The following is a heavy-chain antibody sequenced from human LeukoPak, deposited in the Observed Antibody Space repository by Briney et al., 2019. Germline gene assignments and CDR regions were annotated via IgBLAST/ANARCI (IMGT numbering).Heavy chain of an antibody. J-gene: IGHJ4*02. V-gene: IGHV3-48*03. CDR2: ISSSGSTI. Sequence: GGSLRLSCAASGFTFSSYEMNWVRQAPGKGLEWVSYISSSGSTIYYADSVKGRFTISRGNAKNSLYLQMNSLRAEDTAVYYCARDSVATPFDYWGQGTLVTVSS. CDR1: GFTFSSYE. D-gene: IGHD5-12*01. CDR3: ARDSVATPFDY.